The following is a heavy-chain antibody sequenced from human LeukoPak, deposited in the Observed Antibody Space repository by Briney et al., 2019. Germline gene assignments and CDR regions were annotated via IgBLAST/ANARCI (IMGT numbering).Heavy chain of an antibody. CDR3: AREPTTVSPPG. D-gene: IGHD4-11*01. J-gene: IGHJ4*02. CDR2: INWNGDST. CDR1: GFSFDDYG. Sequence: GGSLRLSCAASGFSFDDYGLTWVRQAPGKGLEWVSGINWNGDSTDYADSVKGRFTISRDNAKNSLYLQMNSLRAEDTAVYYCAREPTTVSPPGWGQGTLVTVSS. V-gene: IGHV3-20*04.